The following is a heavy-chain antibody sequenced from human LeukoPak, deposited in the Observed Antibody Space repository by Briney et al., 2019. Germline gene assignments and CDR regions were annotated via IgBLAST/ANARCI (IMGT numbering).Heavy chain of an antibody. V-gene: IGHV3-21*01. Sequence: RGSLRLSCAASGFTFSSYSMNWVRQAPGKGLEWVSSISSSSSYIYYADSVKGRFTISRDNAKNSLYLQMNSLRAEDTAVYYCAREMGYSYGYFDYWGQGTLVTVSS. D-gene: IGHD5-18*01. CDR2: ISSSSSYI. CDR3: AREMGYSYGYFDY. CDR1: GFTFSSYS. J-gene: IGHJ4*02.